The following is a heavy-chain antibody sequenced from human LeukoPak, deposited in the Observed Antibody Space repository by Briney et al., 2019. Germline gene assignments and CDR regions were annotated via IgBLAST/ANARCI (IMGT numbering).Heavy chain of an antibody. CDR2: IYSGDST. CDR1: GFTVSSNY. V-gene: IGHV3-53*01. Sequence: GGSLRLSCAASGFTVSSNYISWVRQAPGKGLEWVSVIYSGDSTYYADSVKGRFTISRDNSNNTMSLQMSSLRAEDTAVYYCAKKLAAGGTGAFDIWGQGTMVTVSS. D-gene: IGHD6-13*01. CDR3: AKKLAAGGTGAFDI. J-gene: IGHJ3*02.